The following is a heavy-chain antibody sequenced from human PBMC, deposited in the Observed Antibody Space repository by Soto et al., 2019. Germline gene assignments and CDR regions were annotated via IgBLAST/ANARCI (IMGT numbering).Heavy chain of an antibody. J-gene: IGHJ1*01. V-gene: IGHV3-23*01. CDR2: ISGSGGST. CDR3: AKDQVPGIYDFWTGYYKY. CDR1: GFTFSSYA. Sequence: EVQLLESGGGLVQPGGSLRLSCAASGFTFSSYAMSWVRQAPGKGLEWVSAISGSGGSTYYADSVKGRFTISRDNSKNTLYREMNTLRTADTAVYYCAKDQVPGIYDFWTGYYKYWGQGTLVTVSS. D-gene: IGHD3-3*01.